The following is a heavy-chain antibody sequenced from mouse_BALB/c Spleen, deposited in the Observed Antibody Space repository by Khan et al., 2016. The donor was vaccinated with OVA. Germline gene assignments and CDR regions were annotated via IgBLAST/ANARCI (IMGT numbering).Heavy chain of an antibody. CDR1: GYTFTDYA. V-gene: IGHV1S137*01. Sequence: QVQLQQSGAELVRPGVSVKISCKGSGYTFTDYAMHWVKQSHTKSLEWIGVISTYYDDASYNQKFKGKATMTIDNSSSTAYIELARLTSEDSAIYYCARNYYGTRNAMDYWGQGTSVTVSS. D-gene: IGHD1-1*01. CDR2: ISTYYDDA. CDR3: ARNYYGTRNAMDY. J-gene: IGHJ4*01.